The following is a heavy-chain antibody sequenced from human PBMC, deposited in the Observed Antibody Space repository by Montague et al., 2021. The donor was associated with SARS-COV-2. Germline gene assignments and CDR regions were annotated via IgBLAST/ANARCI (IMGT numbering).Heavy chain of an antibody. CDR1: GFSIGSGDY. V-gene: IGHV4-38-2*02. Sequence: SETLSLTCTVSGFSIGSGDYWGWIRQPPGKGLEWIGSIYHSGTTXXNPSLQSRLTMSIDTSTNQFSLRLTSVTAAVTAVFLCVREKAGGLRNVFDIWGQGTTVTVSS. CDR3: VREKAGGLRNVFDI. CDR2: IYHSGTT. J-gene: IGHJ3*02.